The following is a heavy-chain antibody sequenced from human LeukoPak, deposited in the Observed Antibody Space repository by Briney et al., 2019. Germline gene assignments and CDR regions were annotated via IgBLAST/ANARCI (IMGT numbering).Heavy chain of an antibody. CDR3: ARDQPRKFMTMIVVVKQKMGDAFDI. D-gene: IGHD3-22*01. J-gene: IGHJ3*02. Sequence: ASVKVSCKASGYTFTGYYMHWVRQAPGQGLEWMVWINPNSGGTNYAQKFQGSVTMTRDTSISTAYMELSRLRSDDTAVYYCARDQPRKFMTMIVVVKQKMGDAFDIWGQGTMVTVSS. CDR2: INPNSGGT. CDR1: GYTFTGYY. V-gene: IGHV1-2*02.